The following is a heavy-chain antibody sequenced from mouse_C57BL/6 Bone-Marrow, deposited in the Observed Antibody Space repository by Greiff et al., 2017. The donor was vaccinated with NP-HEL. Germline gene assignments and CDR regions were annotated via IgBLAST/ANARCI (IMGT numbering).Heavy chain of an antibody. J-gene: IGHJ4*01. D-gene: IGHD1-1*01. V-gene: IGHV1-54*01. CDR2: INPGSGGT. CDR3: AGSSYHAMDY. CDR1: GYAFTNYL. Sequence: VQLQQSGAELVRPGTSVKVSCKASGYAFTNYLIEWVKQRPGQGLEWIGVINPGSGGTNYNEKFKGKATLTAYKSSSTAYMQLSSLTSEDSAVYFCAGSSYHAMDYWGQGTSVTVSS.